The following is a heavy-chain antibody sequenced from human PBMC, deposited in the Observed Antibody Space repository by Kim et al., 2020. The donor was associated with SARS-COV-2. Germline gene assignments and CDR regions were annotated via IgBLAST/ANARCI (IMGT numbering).Heavy chain of an antibody. V-gene: IGHV3-73*01. J-gene: IGHJ4*02. Sequence: GGSLKLSCAASGFNFRGSHMHWVRQPSGKGLEWVGHIRNMADNYETAYASSVKGRFTISRDDAENMAYLQMNNLKIEDTAIYYCSRQDMAVTDYWGQGILVTVSS. D-gene: IGHD2-21*02. CDR3: SRQDMAVTDY. CDR2: IRNMADNYET. CDR1: GFNFRGSH.